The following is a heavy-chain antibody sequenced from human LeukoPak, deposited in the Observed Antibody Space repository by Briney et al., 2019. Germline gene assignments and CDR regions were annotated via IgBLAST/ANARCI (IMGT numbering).Heavy chain of an antibody. CDR1: GFTFSSYA. CDR2: ISGSGGST. J-gene: IGHJ1*01. D-gene: IGHD3-22*01. Sequence: GGSLRLSCAASGFTFSSYAMSWVRQAPGKGLEWVSAISGSGGSTYYADSVKGRFTISRDNSKNTLYQQMNSLRAEDTAVYYCAKGGYYYDSSGYYSYFQHWGQGTLVTVSS. CDR3: AKGGYYYDSSGYYSYFQH. V-gene: IGHV3-23*01.